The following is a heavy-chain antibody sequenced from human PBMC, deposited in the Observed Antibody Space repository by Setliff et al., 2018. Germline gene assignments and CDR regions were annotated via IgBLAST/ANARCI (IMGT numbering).Heavy chain of an antibody. CDR3: ARRRYYDSSGYYYFDY. J-gene: IGHJ4*02. CDR2: IYPGDSDT. V-gene: IGHV5-51*01. Sequence: PGESLKISCKGSGYSLTNYWIGWVRQMPGKGLEWMGIIYPGDSDTRYSPSFQGQVTISADKSISTAYLQWSSLKASDTAMYYCARRRYYDSSGYYYFDYWGQGTLVTVSS. D-gene: IGHD3-22*01. CDR1: GYSLTNYW.